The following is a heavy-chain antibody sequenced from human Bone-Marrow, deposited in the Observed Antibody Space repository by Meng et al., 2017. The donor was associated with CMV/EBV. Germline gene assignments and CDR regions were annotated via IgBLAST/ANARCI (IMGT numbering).Heavy chain of an antibody. CDR3: AREGHNSSGWSR. CDR2: INHSGST. V-gene: IGHV4-34*01. CDR1: GGSFSGYY. D-gene: IGHD6-19*01. Sequence: QVQPPQGGDGLLKPSGPLSLTCAVYGGSFSGYYWSWIRQPPGKGLEWIGEINHSGSTNYNPSLKSRVTISVDTSKNQFSLKLSSVTAADTAVYYCAREGHNSSGWSRWGQGTLVTVSS. J-gene: IGHJ4*02.